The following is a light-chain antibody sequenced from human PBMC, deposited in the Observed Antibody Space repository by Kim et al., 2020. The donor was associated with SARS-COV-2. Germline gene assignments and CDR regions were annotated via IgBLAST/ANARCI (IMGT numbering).Light chain of an antibody. Sequence: EIAMTQSPVTLSVSPGESATLSCRASQSLSNSYLAWYQQKPGQAPRLLIYGASSRATGIPDRFSGSGSGTEFTLTISSLQSEDFAVYYCQQYHAWPLTFGGGTKVDIK. V-gene: IGKV3D-15*01. CDR3: QQYHAWPLT. J-gene: IGKJ4*01. CDR2: GAS. CDR1: QSLSNSY.